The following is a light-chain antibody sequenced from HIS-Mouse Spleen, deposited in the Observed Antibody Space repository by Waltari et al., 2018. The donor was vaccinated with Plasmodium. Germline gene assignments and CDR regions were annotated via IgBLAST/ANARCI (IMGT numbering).Light chain of an antibody. CDR2: EGS. CDR1: SSDVGSYNL. V-gene: IGLV2-23*03. CDR3: CSYAGSSTFVV. J-gene: IGLJ2*01. Sequence: QSALTQPASVSGSPGQSITISCTGTSSDVGSYNLVSWYQQHPGKAPKLMIYEGSKRGAGVSNRFSGSKSGNTASLTIAGLQAEDEADYYCCSYAGSSTFVVFGGGTKLTVL.